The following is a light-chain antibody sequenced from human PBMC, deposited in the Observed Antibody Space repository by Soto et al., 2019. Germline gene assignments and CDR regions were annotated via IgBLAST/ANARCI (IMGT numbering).Light chain of an antibody. CDR2: KAS. Sequence: DIPMTQFPSTLSASVGDTVTITCLACRSDSTWLAWYQQKPGKAPKLLIYKASTLKSGVPSRFSGSGSGTEFTLTISSLQPDDFATYYCQHYNSYSEAFGQVTKVDIK. J-gene: IGKJ1*01. CDR3: QHYNSYSEA. CDR1: RSDSTW. V-gene: IGKV1-5*03.